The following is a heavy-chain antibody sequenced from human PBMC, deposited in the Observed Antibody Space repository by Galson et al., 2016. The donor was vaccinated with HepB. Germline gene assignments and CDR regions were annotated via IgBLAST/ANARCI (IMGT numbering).Heavy chain of an antibody. Sequence: SLRLSCAASGFTFSSYGMHWVRQAPGKGLEWVAVIWYDGSKKYYGDSVKGRFTISRDDSKNTVYLQMNSLRDEDTAVYYCAREGHDTYGKDVWGQGTTVTVSS. CDR3: AREGHDTYGKDV. V-gene: IGHV3-33*01. J-gene: IGHJ6*02. CDR2: IWYDGSKK. CDR1: GFTFSSYG.